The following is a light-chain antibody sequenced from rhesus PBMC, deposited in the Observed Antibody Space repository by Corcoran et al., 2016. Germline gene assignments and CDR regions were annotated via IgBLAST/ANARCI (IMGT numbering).Light chain of an antibody. CDR3: QHGYGTPLT. CDR1: ENVNNY. CDR2: KAS. J-gene: IGKJ4*01. V-gene: IGKV1-74*01. Sequence: DIQMTQSPSSLSASVGDRVTITCRASENVNNYLNWYQQKPGKAPKLLIYKASTLQSGVPSRFSGSGSGTDYTFTISSLQPEVVATYCCQHGYGTPLTFGGGTKVEIK.